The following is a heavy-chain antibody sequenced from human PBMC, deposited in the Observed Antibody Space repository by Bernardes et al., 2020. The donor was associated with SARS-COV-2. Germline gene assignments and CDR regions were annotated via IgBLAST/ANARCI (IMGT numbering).Heavy chain of an antibody. CDR1: GCSISAYY. CDR3: ARGFDY. J-gene: IGHJ4*02. CDR2: LYYTGST. V-gene: IGHV4-59*01. Sequence: SETLSLTCTVSGCSISAYYWSWFRQPPGKGLEWIGYLYYTGSTNYNPSLQSRVTISVDTSKNQFSLKLSSVTAADTAVYYCARGFDYWGQGSLVTVSS.